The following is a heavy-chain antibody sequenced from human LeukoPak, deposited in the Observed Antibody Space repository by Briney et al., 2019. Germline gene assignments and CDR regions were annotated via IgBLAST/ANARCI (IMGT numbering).Heavy chain of an antibody. Sequence: ASVKVSCKASGYTFTSFDINRVRQATGQGLEWMGWMNPNSGNTGYAQKFQGRVTMTRNTSISTAYMELSSLRSEDTAMYYCARGLGSSWQNFDYWGQGTLVTVSS. CDR1: GYTFTSFD. D-gene: IGHD6-13*01. V-gene: IGHV1-8*01. CDR3: ARGLGSSWQNFDY. CDR2: MNPNSGNT. J-gene: IGHJ4*02.